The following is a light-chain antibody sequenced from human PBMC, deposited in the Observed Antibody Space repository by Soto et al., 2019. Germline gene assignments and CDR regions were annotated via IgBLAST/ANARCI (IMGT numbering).Light chain of an antibody. CDR3: QQYETFSGT. Sequence: TQSPATLSVSVGDRVTITCRASQSISSYLNWYQQKPGKAPKLLIYDASALPRGVPSRFSGSGSGTKFTLTIASLQPDDFATYYCQQYETFSGTFGPGTKVDIK. J-gene: IGKJ1*01. CDR1: QSISSY. CDR2: DAS. V-gene: IGKV1-5*01.